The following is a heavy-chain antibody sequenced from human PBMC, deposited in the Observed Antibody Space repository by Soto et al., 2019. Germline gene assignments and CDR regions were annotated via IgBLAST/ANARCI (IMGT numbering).Heavy chain of an antibody. D-gene: IGHD6-13*01. J-gene: IGHJ1*01. CDR1: GYTLTEVS. Sequence: ASVKVSCKVAGYTLTEVSRHWVRQAPGKGPEWLGGFDPEDGETIYAQKFQGRVTMTEDTSTDTAYMELSSLRSEDTAVYYCATLRIAAADLQQWGKRPLVTVSS. CDR3: ATLRIAAADLQQ. CDR2: FDPEDGET. V-gene: IGHV1-24*01.